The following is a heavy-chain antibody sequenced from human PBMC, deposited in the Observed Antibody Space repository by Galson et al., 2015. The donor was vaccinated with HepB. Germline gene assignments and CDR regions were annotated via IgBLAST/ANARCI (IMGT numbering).Heavy chain of an antibody. D-gene: IGHD2-21*02. CDR3: AKVAILGVTPHYFDY. J-gene: IGHJ4*02. CDR2: LGGSGSYT. CDR1: GFIFRHHA. V-gene: IGHV3-23*01. Sequence: LRLSCAGSGFIFRHHAMAWIRQAPGKGLEWVLSLGGSGSYTYYADSVKGRFTISRDNSKNTLYLQMNSLRAEDTAVYYCAKVAILGVTPHYFDYLGQGTLVTVSS.